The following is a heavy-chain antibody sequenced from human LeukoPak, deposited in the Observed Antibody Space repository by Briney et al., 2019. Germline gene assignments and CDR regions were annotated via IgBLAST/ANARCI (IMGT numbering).Heavy chain of an antibody. Sequence: PGGSLRLSCAASGIILSDNFMSWVRQAPGKGLEWVSAISGSGGSTYYADSVKGRFTISRDNSKNTLYLQMNSLRAEDTAVYYCAKDRYDRPVVVVAATLFDYWGQGTLVTVSS. CDR1: GIILSDNF. V-gene: IGHV3-23*01. CDR3: AKDRYDRPVVVVAATLFDY. J-gene: IGHJ4*02. D-gene: IGHD2-15*01. CDR2: ISGSGGST.